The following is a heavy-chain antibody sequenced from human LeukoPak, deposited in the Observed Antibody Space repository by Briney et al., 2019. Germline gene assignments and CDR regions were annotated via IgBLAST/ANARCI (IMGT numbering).Heavy chain of an antibody. J-gene: IGHJ4*02. CDR2: INHMVSQ. Sequence: PSETLSLTCAVYGGSFSGYYWSWIRQPPGKGLEWIGEINHMVSQNYNPSLKSRVTISVDTSKNQFSLKLSSVTAADTAVYYCARGLGYCSGGSCYEGGGFDYWGQGTLVTVSS. V-gene: IGHV4-34*01. CDR1: GGSFSGYY. D-gene: IGHD2-15*01. CDR3: ARGLGYCSGGSCYEGGGFDY.